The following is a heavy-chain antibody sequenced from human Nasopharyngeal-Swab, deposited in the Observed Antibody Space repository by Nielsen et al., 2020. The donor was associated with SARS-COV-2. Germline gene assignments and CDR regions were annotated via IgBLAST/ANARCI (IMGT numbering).Heavy chain of an antibody. CDR1: GFTFSAHY. Sequence: GESLKISYAASGFTFSAHYMDWVRQAPGKGLEWVGRSRNKANSYTTEYAASVKGRFTISRDDSKNSLYLQMSSLRTEDTALYYCARDLSSIWTSGLGVWGQGTTVIVSS. CDR2: SRNKANSYTT. CDR3: ARDLSSIWTSGLGV. D-gene: IGHD6-13*01. V-gene: IGHV3-72*01. J-gene: IGHJ6*02.